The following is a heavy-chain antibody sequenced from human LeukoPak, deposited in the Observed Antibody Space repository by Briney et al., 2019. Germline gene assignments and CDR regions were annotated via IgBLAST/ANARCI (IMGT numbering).Heavy chain of an antibody. D-gene: IGHD6-19*01. V-gene: IGHV5-51*01. CDR1: GSTFTNYW. Sequence: GAPLQTSCQRSGSTFTNYWIGWARQLPGKGLEWMEIFYPGDSDTSSSPSFQGQVTIPAAKPIRTGYLQWSTLEATATAVYSCTRLSETAVAGRPYSYYMDVWGKGTTVTVSS. CDR2: FYPGDSDT. CDR3: TRLSETAVAGRPYSYYMDV. J-gene: IGHJ6*03.